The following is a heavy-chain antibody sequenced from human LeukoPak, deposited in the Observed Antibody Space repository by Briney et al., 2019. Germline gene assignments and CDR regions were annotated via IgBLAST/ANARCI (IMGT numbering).Heavy chain of an antibody. Sequence: GGSLRLSCAASGFTFSSYAMSWVRQAPGKGLEWVSVISGSGVSTYHADSVKGRFTISRGNSKNTLYLQMNSLRAEDTAVYYCAKVQGSSWYDIFGLDVWDQGTTVTVSS. CDR1: GFTFSSYA. V-gene: IGHV3-23*01. J-gene: IGHJ6*02. CDR2: ISGSGVST. CDR3: AKVQGSSWYDIFGLDV. D-gene: IGHD6-13*01.